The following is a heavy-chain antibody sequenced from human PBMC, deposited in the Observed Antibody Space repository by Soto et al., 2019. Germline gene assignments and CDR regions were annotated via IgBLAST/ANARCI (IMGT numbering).Heavy chain of an antibody. V-gene: IGHV1-69*06. CDR1: GGTFSSYA. J-gene: IGHJ6*02. Sequence: QVQLVQSGAEVKKPGSSVKVSCKASGGTFSSYAISWVRQAPGQGLEWMGGIIPIFGTANYAQKLQGRVTMTTDTSTSTAYMELRSLRSDDTAVYYCAREGGDPHGIGYYYGMDVWGQGTTVTVSS. CDR3: AREGGDPHGIGYYYGMDV. D-gene: IGHD4-17*01. CDR2: IIPIFGTA.